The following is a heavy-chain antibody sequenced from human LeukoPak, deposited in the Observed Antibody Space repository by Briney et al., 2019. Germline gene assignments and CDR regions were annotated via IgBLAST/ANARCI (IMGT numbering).Heavy chain of an antibody. CDR1: GGSIFSSNW. V-gene: IGHV4-4*02. Sequence: SGTLSLTCAVSGGSIFSSNWWSWVRQPPGKGLEWIGQIFHSGSTSYSPSLKSRVTISVDKSKNQFSLKLSSVTAADTAVYYCARRGLTYYYGSGSRGWFDPWGQGTLVTVSS. J-gene: IGHJ5*02. CDR2: IFHSGST. CDR3: ARRGLTYYYGSGSRGWFDP. D-gene: IGHD3-10*01.